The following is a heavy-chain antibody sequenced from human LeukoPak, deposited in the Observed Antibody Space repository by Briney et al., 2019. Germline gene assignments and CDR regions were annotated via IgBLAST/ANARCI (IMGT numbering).Heavy chain of an antibody. J-gene: IGHJ6*03. CDR1: RGSISGYY. V-gene: IGHV4-59*08. CDR2: ISNRGRT. Sequence: PSETLSLTCAVSRGSISGYYWRWIRQPPGKGLEYIGRISNRGRTSYNPSLKSRATVSVNNSKNHLSLNLSPEAAADTAVYYCARQGYMDVWGKGTTVTVSS. CDR3: ARQGYMDV.